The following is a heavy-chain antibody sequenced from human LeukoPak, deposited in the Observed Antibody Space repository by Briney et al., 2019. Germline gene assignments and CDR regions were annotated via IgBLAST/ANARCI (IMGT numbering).Heavy chain of an antibody. CDR2: INPNSGGT. CDR1: GGTFSSYA. V-gene: IGHV1-2*02. Sequence: ASVKVSCKASGGTFSSYAISWVRQAPGQGLEWMGWINPNSGGTNCAQKFQGRVTMTRDTSISTAYMELSRLRSDDTAVYYCARDLDVTSGSSPFDLWGRGTRVTVSS. D-gene: IGHD1-26*01. CDR3: ARDLDVTSGSSPFDL. J-gene: IGHJ2*01.